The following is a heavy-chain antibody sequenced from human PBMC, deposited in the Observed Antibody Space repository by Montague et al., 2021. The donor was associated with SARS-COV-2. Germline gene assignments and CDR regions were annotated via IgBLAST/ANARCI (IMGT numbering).Heavy chain of an antibody. D-gene: IGHD2-2*01. V-gene: IGHV4-34*01. CDR2: ISHSGST. J-gene: IGHJ6*02. Sequence: SETLSLTCAVYGGPLSGYYWSWIRQPPGGGLERIAEISHSGSTSYNPSLKSRVTISVDTSKNQFSLKLSSATAADTAVYYCARVPYRLLFVPRYYGMDVWGQGTTVTVSS. CDR1: GGPLSGYY. CDR3: ARVPYRLLFVPRYYGMDV.